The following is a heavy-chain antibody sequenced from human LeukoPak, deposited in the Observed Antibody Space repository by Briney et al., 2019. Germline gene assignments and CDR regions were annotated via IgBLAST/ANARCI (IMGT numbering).Heavy chain of an antibody. CDR1: GYTFTSYG. D-gene: IGHD2-2*01. Sequence: GASVNVSCKASGYTFTSYGISWVRQAPGQGLEWMGWISAYNGNTNYAQKLQGRVTMTTDTSTSTAYMELRSLRSDDTAVYYCARDRVGYCSSTSCYDFDYWGQGTLVTVSS. V-gene: IGHV1-18*01. CDR2: ISAYNGNT. CDR3: ARDRVGYCSSTSCYDFDY. J-gene: IGHJ4*02.